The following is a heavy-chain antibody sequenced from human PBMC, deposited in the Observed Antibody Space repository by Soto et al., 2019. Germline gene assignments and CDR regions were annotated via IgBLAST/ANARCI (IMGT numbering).Heavy chain of an antibody. V-gene: IGHV3-11*01. CDR1: GFTFSDYY. J-gene: IGHJ5*02. CDR2: ISSSGSTI. CDR3: ARARPRIRAIFGGIYFDP. D-gene: IGHD3-3*01. Sequence: GGSLRLSCAASGFTFSDYYMSWIRQAPGKGLEWVSYISSSGSTIYYADSVKGRFTISRDNAKNSLYLQMNSLRAEDTAVYYCARARPRIRAIFGGIYFDPWGQGTLVTVSS.